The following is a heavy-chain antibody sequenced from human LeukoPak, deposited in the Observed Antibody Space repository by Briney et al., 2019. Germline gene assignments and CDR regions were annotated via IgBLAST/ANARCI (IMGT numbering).Heavy chain of an antibody. CDR3: ARDRPTIFGVVNPFDY. CDR2: ISAYNGNT. J-gene: IGHJ4*02. V-gene: IGHV1-18*01. D-gene: IGHD3-3*01. Sequence: GASVKVSCKASGYTFTSYVISWVRQAPGQGLEWMGWISAYNGNTNYAQKLQGRVTMTTDTSTSTAHMELRSLRSDDTAVYYCARDRPTIFGVVNPFDYWGQGTLVTVSS. CDR1: GYTFTSYV.